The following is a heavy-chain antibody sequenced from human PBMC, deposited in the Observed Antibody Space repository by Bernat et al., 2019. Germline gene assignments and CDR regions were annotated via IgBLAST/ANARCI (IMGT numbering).Heavy chain of an antibody. Sequence: EVQLLESGGGLVQPGGSLRLSCAASGFTFSTYSMTWVRQAPGKGLEWVSAISGSGDRTYYADSMKGHFTISRDNSKNTLYLQMNSLRAEDTAIYYWAKEGYWSGGSWSSSFVYWGQGTLVTVSS. CDR2: ISGSGDRT. V-gene: IGHV3-23*01. J-gene: IGHJ4*02. CDR3: AKEGYWSGGSWSSSFVY. CDR1: GFTFSTYS. D-gene: IGHD2-15*01.